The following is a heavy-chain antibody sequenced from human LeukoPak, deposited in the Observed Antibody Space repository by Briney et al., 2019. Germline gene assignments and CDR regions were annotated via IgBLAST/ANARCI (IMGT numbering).Heavy chain of an antibody. CDR2: ISYDGSNK. V-gene: IGHV3-30*18. J-gene: IGHJ6*04. CDR1: GFTFSRYG. CDR3: AKDGGKTRAPGQDGMAV. Sequence: GGSLRLSCAASGFTFSRYGMHWVRQAPGKGLEWVAVISYDGSNKYYADSVKGRFTISRDNSKNTLYPQMNSLRAGDTAVYYCAKDGGKTRAPGQDGMAVGAKGTRFTVSS. D-gene: IGHD1/OR15-1a*01.